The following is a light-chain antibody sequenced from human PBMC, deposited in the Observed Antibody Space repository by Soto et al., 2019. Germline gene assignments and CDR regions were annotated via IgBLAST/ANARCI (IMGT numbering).Light chain of an antibody. V-gene: IGKV3-20*01. J-gene: IGKJ1*01. Sequence: EIVLTLSPGTLSLSPGERATLSCRASQSVSSSYLAWYQQKPGQAPRLLIYGASSRATGIPDRFSGSGSGTDFTLTISRLEPEDFAVYYCQHYGSSWTFGQGTKVDI. CDR2: GAS. CDR3: QHYGSSWT. CDR1: QSVSSSY.